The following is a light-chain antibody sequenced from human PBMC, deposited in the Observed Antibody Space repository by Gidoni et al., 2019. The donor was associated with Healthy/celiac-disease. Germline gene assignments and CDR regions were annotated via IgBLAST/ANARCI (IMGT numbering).Light chain of an antibody. J-gene: IGKJ3*01. CDR3: QQYGSSPPRFT. CDR2: GAS. CDR1: QSVSSSY. Sequence: EIVLTQSPGTLSLSPGERATPSCRAGQSVSSSYLAWYQQKPGQAPRLLIYGASSRATGIPDRFSGSGSGTDFTLTISRLEPEDFAVYYCQQYGSSPPRFTFGPGTKVDIK. V-gene: IGKV3-20*01.